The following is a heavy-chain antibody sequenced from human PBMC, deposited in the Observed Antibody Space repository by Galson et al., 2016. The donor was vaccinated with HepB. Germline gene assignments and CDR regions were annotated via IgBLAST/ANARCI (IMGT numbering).Heavy chain of an antibody. CDR2: ISSSSSTI. J-gene: IGHJ5*02. V-gene: IGHV3-48*01. CDR1: GFTFSIYR. CDR3: ARGGNSRRGSFDP. Sequence: SLRLSCAASGFTFSIYRMIWVRQAPGKGLEWISYISSSSSTIYYADSVQGRFTISRDNAKNSLYLQMNSLRAEDTAVYYCARGGNSRRGSFDPWGQGTLVTVSS. D-gene: IGHD4-23*01.